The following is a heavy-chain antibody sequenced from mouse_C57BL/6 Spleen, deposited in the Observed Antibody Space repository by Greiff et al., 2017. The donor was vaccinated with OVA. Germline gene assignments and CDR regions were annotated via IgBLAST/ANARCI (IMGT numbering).Heavy chain of an antibody. CDR2: INPNNGGT. V-gene: IGHV1-26*01. J-gene: IGHJ1*03. D-gene: IGHD1-1*01. CDR1: GYTFTDYY. CDR3: ARWGHYYGSSYDWYFDV. Sequence: VQLQQSGPELVKPGASVKISCKASGYTFTDYYMNWVKQSHGKSLEWIGDINPNNGGTSYNQKFKGKATLTVDKSSSTAYMELRSLTSEDSAVYYCARWGHYYGSSYDWYFDVWGTGTTVTVSS.